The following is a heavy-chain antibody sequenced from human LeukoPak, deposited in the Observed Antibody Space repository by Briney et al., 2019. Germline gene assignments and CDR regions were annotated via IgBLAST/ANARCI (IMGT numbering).Heavy chain of an antibody. Sequence: SETLSLTCAVSGGSISGYYWSWIRQPPGKGLEWIGYIYYSGSTNYNPSLKSRVTISVDTSKNQFSLKLSSVTAADTAVYYCARGCSAGTPHNWFDPWGQGTLVTVSS. CDR3: ARGCSAGTPHNWFDP. D-gene: IGHD6-13*01. CDR2: IYYSGST. V-gene: IGHV4-59*01. J-gene: IGHJ5*02. CDR1: GGSISGYY.